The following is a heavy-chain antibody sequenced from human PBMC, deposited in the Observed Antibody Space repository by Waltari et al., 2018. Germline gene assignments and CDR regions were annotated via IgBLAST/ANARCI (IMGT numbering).Heavy chain of an antibody. D-gene: IGHD6-19*01. CDR2: INHSGST. CDR3: ARQFSSGWYSEY. J-gene: IGHJ4*02. V-gene: IGHV4-34*01. Sequence: QVQLQQWGAGLLKPSETLSLTCAVYGGSFSGYYWSWIRQSPGKGLEWIGEINHSGSTNYNPSLKSRVTISVDTSKNQFSLEVSSVTAADTAVYYCARQFSSGWYSEYWGQGTLVTVSS. CDR1: GGSFSGYY.